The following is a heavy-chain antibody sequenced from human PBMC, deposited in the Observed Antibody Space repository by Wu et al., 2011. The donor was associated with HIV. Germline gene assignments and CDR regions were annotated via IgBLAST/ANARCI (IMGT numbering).Heavy chain of an antibody. D-gene: IGHD6-6*01. Sequence: PGASVKVSCRASRYTFTGYYMHWLRQAPGQGLEWMGWINPHSGGTNFAQKFQGRVTMTRDTSITTAYMELSRLRSDDTAVYYCARDPYSSSFYYYYFMDVWGKGTTVTVSS. V-gene: IGHV1-2*02. CDR1: RYTFTGYY. J-gene: IGHJ6*03. CDR3: ARDPYSSSFYYYYFMDV. CDR2: INPHSGGT.